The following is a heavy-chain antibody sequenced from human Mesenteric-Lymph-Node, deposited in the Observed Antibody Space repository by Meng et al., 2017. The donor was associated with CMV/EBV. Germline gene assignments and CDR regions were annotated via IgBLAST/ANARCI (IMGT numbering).Heavy chain of an antibody. D-gene: IGHD2-2*01. CDR1: GFTFSNYW. V-gene: IGHV3-74*01. Sequence: GGSLRLSCEASGFTFSNYWMHWVRQVPGKGLVWVSRINSDGSRTTYADSVKGRFTISRDNAKSTLFLQVTSLRGEDTAVYYCARDPGNVVTTSIGWFDLWGQGALVTVSS. CDR2: INSDGSRT. J-gene: IGHJ5*02. CDR3: ARDPGNVVTTSIGWFDL.